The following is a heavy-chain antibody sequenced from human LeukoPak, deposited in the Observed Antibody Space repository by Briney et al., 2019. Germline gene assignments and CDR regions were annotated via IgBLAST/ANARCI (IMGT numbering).Heavy chain of an antibody. D-gene: IGHD4-17*01. CDR3: ARATYGDYPFDY. Sequence: GRSLRLSCAASGFTFSSYAMHWVRQAPGKGLEWVAVISYDGSNKYCADSVKGRFTISRDNSKNTLYLQMNSLRAEDTAVYYCARATYGDYPFDYWGQGTLVTVSS. CDR2: ISYDGSNK. CDR1: GFTFSSYA. V-gene: IGHV3-30-3*01. J-gene: IGHJ4*02.